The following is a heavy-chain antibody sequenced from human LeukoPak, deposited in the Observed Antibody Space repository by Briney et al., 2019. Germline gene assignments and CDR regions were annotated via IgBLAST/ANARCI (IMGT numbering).Heavy chain of an antibody. D-gene: IGHD3-3*01. J-gene: IGHJ4*02. V-gene: IGHV1-69*05. CDR2: IIPIFGTA. CDR3: ARGKVYDFWSGYSDYFDY. CDR1: GGTSSSYA. Sequence: ASVKVSCKASGGTSSSYAISWVRQAPGQGLEWMGGIIPIFGTANYAQKFQGRVTITTDESTSTAYMELSSLRSEDTAVYYCARGKVYDFWSGYSDYFDYWGQGTLVTVSS.